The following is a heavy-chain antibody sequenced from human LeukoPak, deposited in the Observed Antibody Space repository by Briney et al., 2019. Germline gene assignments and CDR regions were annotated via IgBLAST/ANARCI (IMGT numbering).Heavy chain of an antibody. V-gene: IGHV4-30-4*01. CDR2: IYYSGST. Sequence: SETLSLTCTVSGGSISSGDYYWSWIRQPPGKGLEWIGYIYYSGSTYYNPSLKSRVTISVDTSKNQFSLKLSSVTAADTAVYYCATATYYYDSSGYYHAFDIWGQGTMVTVFS. D-gene: IGHD3-22*01. CDR3: ATATYYYDSSGYYHAFDI. CDR1: GGSISSGDYY. J-gene: IGHJ3*02.